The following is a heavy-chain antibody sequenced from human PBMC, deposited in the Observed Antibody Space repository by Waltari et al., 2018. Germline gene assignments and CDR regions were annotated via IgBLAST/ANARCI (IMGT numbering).Heavy chain of an antibody. Sequence: QLQLQESGPGLVKPSGTLSLSCAVSGDSVPSPNWWSWVRQSPQRGLEWIGQVLSTGKTNYSPSFASRVTMSLDASNNHFSLKLTSATAADTAVYYCARDRGRGLYLDVWGPGTLVTVSP. V-gene: IGHV4-4*02. D-gene: IGHD2-15*01. CDR2: VLSTGKT. CDR1: GDSVPSPNW. J-gene: IGHJ4*02. CDR3: ARDRGRGLYLDV.